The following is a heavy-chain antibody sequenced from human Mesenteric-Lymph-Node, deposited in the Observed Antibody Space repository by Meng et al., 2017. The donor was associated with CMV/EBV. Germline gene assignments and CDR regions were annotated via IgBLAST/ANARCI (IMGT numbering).Heavy chain of an antibody. CDR2: ISGGGGNT. D-gene: IGHD1-1*01. V-gene: IGHV3-23*01. CDR1: GFTFSNYA. J-gene: IGHJ4*02. Sequence: SCAASGFTFSNYAMSWVRQAPGKGLEWVSAISGGGGNTYYADSVKGRLTISRDNSKNTLYLQMNSLIAEDTAVYYCARDRTTNWTFDYWGQGTLVTVSS. CDR3: ARDRTTNWTFDY.